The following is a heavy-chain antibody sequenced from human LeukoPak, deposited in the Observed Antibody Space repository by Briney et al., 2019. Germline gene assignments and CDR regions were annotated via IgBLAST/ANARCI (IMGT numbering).Heavy chain of an antibody. D-gene: IGHD3-22*01. CDR3: AVGDYYYDTRFDY. CDR1: GFPFTSYA. V-gene: IGHV1-3*03. CDR2: VNADNSNT. Sequence: ASVKVSCKASGFPFTSYAIHWVRQAPGQRLEWMGWVNADNSNTKYSQEFQGRVTITRDTSASTAYMDLNSLRSEDMAVYYCAVGDYYYDTRFDYWGQGTLVTVSS. J-gene: IGHJ4*02.